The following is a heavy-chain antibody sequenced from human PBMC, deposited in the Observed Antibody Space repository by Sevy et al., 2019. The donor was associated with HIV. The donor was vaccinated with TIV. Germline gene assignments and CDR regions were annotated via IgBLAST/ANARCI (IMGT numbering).Heavy chain of an antibody. V-gene: IGHV1-24*01. D-gene: IGHD3-22*01. CDR1: GYTLTEVS. CDR2: FDPEDGET. J-gene: IGHJ4*02. CDR3: ATAREYYSDSSGYLDY. Sequence: ASVKVSFKVSGYTLTEVSMHWVRHCPGKGLEWMGRFDPEDGETIYAQKFQGRITMTEDTSTDTAYMELRSLRSEDTAVYHCATAREYYSDSSGYLDYWGQGTLVTVSS.